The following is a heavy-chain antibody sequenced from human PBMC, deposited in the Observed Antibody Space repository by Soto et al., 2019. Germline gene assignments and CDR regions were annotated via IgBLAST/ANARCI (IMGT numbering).Heavy chain of an antibody. CDR1: GFTFRSYA. V-gene: IGHV3-30-3*01. CDR2: ISYDGSNK. CDR3: ARDAVAIDH. Sequence: QVQLVESGGGVVQPGRSLRLSCAASGFTFRSYAMHWVRQAPGKGLEWVAVISYDGSNKYYADSVKGRFTISRDLSKNTLFLQMDGLRVEDTAVYYCARDAVAIDHWGQGTRVTVSS. D-gene: IGHD6-19*01. J-gene: IGHJ4*02.